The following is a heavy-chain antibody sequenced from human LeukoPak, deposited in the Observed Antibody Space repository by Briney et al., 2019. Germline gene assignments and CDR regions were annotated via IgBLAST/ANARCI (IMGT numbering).Heavy chain of an antibody. CDR3: ARGDEQQLAYYFDC. Sequence: GASVKVSCKAAGYTFTSYGISWVRQAPGQGLEWMGWISAYNGNTNYAQKLQGRVTMTTDTSTSTAYMELRSLRSDDTAVYYCARGDEQQLAYYFDCWGQGTLVTVSS. J-gene: IGHJ4*02. D-gene: IGHD6-13*01. CDR1: GYTFTSYG. V-gene: IGHV1-18*01. CDR2: ISAYNGNT.